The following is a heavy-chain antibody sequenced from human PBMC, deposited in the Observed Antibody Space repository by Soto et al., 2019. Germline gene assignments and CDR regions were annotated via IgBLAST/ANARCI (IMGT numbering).Heavy chain of an antibody. CDR3: AKALGGYDSPFDY. Sequence: PGGSLRLSCAASGFTFSSYAMHWVRQAPGKGLEWVAVISYDGSNKYYADSVKGRFTISRDNSKSTLYLQMNSLRAEDTAVYYCAKALGGYDSPFDYWGQGTLVTVSS. CDR2: ISYDGSNK. CDR1: GFTFSSYA. J-gene: IGHJ4*02. D-gene: IGHD5-12*01. V-gene: IGHV3-30-3*01.